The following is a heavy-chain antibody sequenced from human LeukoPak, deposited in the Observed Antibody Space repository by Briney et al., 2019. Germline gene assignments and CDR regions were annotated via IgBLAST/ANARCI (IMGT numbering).Heavy chain of an antibody. Sequence: PSETLSLTCTVSGGSISGYYWSWIRQPPGTGLERIGYIYYSGSTNYNPSLKSRVTISVDTSKNQFSLKLSSVTAADTAVYYCARERMIDMSGYRDAIDIWGQGTMVTVSS. V-gene: IGHV4-59*01. CDR2: IYYSGST. D-gene: IGHD3-3*01. J-gene: IGHJ3*02. CDR1: GGSISGYY. CDR3: ARERMIDMSGYRDAIDI.